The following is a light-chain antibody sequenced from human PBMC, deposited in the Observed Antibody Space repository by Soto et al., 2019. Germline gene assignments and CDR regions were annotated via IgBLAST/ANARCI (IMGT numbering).Light chain of an antibody. J-gene: IGKJ1*01. CDR1: QSISSL. Sequence: MNQSTIRLSAASGHRVIISCRASQSISSLLAWFQQKPGKALKLVIYDASSLESGVPSRFSGSGFETEFSLPVSSLQPVDFATYYCQLACTFGQGTKVDIK. CDR3: QLACT. V-gene: IGKV1-5*01. CDR2: DAS.